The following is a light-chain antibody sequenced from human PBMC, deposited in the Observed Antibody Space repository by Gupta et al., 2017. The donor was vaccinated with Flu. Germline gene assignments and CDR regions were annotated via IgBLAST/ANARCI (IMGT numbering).Light chain of an antibody. CDR1: QSVLYSSNNKNY. CDR3: QQYYRTPNT. Sequence: SLGERATINCKSSQSVLYSSNNKNYLAWYQQKPGQLPKLLIYWASTPESGVPDRFSGSGSVTDFTLTISSLQAEDVAVYYCQQYYRTPNTFGGGTRVEIK. V-gene: IGKV4-1*01. CDR2: WAS. J-gene: IGKJ4*01.